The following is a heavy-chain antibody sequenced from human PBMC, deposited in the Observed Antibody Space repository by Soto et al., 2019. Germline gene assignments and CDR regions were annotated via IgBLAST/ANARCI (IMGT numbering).Heavy chain of an antibody. Sequence: QVQLVQSGAEVKKPGSSVKVSCKASGGTFSSYAISWVRQAPGQGLEWMGGIIPIFGTANYAQKFQGRVTITADDSTSTAYLELSSLRSEDTAVYYCARDGRDIVVVPAANWFDPWGQGTLVTVSS. CDR1: GGTFSSYA. J-gene: IGHJ5*02. CDR3: ARDGRDIVVVPAANWFDP. CDR2: IIPIFGTA. D-gene: IGHD2-2*01. V-gene: IGHV1-69*01.